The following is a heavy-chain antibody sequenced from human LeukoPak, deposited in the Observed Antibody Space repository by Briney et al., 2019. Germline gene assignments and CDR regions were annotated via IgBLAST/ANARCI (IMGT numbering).Heavy chain of an antibody. CDR2: IYYSGST. D-gene: IGHD2-21*02. Sequence: PSETLSLTCTVSGGSISSSSYYWGWIRQPPGKGLEWIGSIYYSGSTYYNPSLKSRGTISVDTSKNQFSLKLSSVTAADTAVYYCASGSAYCGGDCLRWFDPWGQGTLVSVS. CDR3: ASGSAYCGGDCLRWFDP. J-gene: IGHJ5*02. CDR1: GGSISSSSYY. V-gene: IGHV4-39*07.